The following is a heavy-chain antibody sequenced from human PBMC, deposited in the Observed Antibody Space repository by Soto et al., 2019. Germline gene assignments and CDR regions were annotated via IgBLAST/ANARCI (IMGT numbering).Heavy chain of an antibody. CDR1: GGSISSSSYY. CDR3: ARWKGRIRPFDY. D-gene: IGHD1-1*01. Sequence: QLQLQESGPGLVKPSETLSLTCTVSGGSISSSSYYWGWIRQPPGKGLEWIGSIYYSGSTYYNPSLKRRVTISVDTSKNQFSLKLSSVTAADTAVYYCARWKGRIRPFDYWGQGTLVTVSS. J-gene: IGHJ4*02. CDR2: IYYSGST. V-gene: IGHV4-39*01.